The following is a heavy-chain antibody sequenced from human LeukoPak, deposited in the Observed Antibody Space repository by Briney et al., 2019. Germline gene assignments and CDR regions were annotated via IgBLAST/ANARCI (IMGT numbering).Heavy chain of an antibody. V-gene: IGHV4-59*08. J-gene: IGHJ6*02. Sequence: SETLSLTCTVSGSSISSYYWSWIRQPPGKGLEWIGYIYYSGSTNYNPSLKSRVTISVDTSKNQFSLKLSSVTAADTAVYYCARLRRTEYSSSWYLPPYYYYYGMDVWGQGTTVTVSS. CDR3: ARLRRTEYSSSWYLPPYYYYYGMDV. D-gene: IGHD6-13*01. CDR1: GSSISSYY. CDR2: IYYSGST.